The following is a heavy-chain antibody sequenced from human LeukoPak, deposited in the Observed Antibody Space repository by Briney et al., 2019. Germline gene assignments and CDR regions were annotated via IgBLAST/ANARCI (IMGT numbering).Heavy chain of an antibody. J-gene: IGHJ4*02. CDR2: ISSSSSTI. Sequence: GGSLRLSCAASGFTFSSYSMNWVRQAPGKGLEWVSYISSSSSTIYYADSVKGRFTISRDNSKNTLYLQMNSLRAEDTAVYYCARDMGDYDSSGYYFDYWGQGTLVTVSS. D-gene: IGHD3-22*01. V-gene: IGHV3-48*01. CDR3: ARDMGDYDSSGYYFDY. CDR1: GFTFSSYS.